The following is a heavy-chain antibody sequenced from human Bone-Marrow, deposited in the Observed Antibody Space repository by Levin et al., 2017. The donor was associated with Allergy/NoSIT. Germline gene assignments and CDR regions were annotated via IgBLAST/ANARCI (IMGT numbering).Heavy chain of an antibody. CDR3: TRAGFMDV. CDR2: ISSSEKYT. V-gene: IGHV3-11*05. CDR1: GFTFSDFY. J-gene: IGHJ6*03. Sequence: GGSLRLSCVASGFTFSDFYMSWVRQAPGKGLEWLSYISSSEKYTDYADAVKGRFSISRDNAKNTLYLEMNSLRAEDTAMYYCTRAGFMDVWGKGTTVTVSS.